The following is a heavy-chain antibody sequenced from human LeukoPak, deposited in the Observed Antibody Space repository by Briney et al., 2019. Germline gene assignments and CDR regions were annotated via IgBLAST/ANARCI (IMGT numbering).Heavy chain of an antibody. CDR3: ARRVYYYDSSGAINWFDP. Sequence: SETLSLTCTVSGGSIRSYYWSWIRQPPRKGLEGIGDLYYSWCTNYNPSLKRRVTISVDTSKNQFSLKLSSVTAADTAVYYCARRVYYYDSSGAINWFDPWGQGTLVTVSS. J-gene: IGHJ5*02. CDR1: GGSIRSYY. D-gene: IGHD3-22*01. V-gene: IGHV4-59*01. CDR2: LYYSWCT.